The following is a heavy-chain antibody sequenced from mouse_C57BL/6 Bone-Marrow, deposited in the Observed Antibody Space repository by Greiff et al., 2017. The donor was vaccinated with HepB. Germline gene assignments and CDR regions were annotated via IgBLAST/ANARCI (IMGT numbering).Heavy chain of an antibody. V-gene: IGHV1-69*01. CDR1: GYTFTSYW. J-gene: IGHJ2*01. CDR2: IDPSDSYT. Sequence: VQLQQPGAELVMPGASVKLSCKASGYTFTSYWMHWVKQRPGQGLEWIGEIDPSDSYTNYNQKFKGKSTLTVDKSSSTAYMQLSSLTSEDSAVYYCARPRRGAFGYWGQGTTLTVSS. CDR3: ARPRRGAFGY. D-gene: IGHD3-1*01.